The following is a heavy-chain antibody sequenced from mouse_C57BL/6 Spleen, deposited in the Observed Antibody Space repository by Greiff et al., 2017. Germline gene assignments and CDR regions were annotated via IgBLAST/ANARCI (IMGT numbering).Heavy chain of an antibody. CDR2: IDPTSGGT. CDR3: AADDGYYPAWFAY. Sequence: QVQLQQSGAELVKPGASVKLSCKASGYTFTSYWMHWVKQRPGRGLEWIGRIDPTSGGTKYNEKFKSKATLTVDKPSSTAYMQLSSLTSEDSAVYYCAADDGYYPAWFAYWGQGTLVTVSA. V-gene: IGHV1-72*01. CDR1: GYTFTSYW. J-gene: IGHJ3*01. D-gene: IGHD2-3*01.